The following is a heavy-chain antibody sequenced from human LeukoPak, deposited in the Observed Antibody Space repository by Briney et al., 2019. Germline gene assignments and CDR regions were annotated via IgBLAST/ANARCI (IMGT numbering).Heavy chain of an antibody. J-gene: IGHJ6*02. CDR3: AKSLSGLRPYYYGVDV. Sequence: PGGSLRLSCAASGFTFRSYAMSWVRQAPGKGLEWVSVVSGNGGTTYYADSVKGRFTISRDNSKNTLYLQMNSLRAEDTAVYYCAKSLSGLRPYYYGVDVWGPGTTVTVSS. D-gene: IGHD2/OR15-2a*01. CDR1: GFTFRSYA. CDR2: VSGNGGTT. V-gene: IGHV3-23*01.